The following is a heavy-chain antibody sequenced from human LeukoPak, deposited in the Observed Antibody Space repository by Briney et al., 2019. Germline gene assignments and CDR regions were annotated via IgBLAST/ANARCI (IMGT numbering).Heavy chain of an antibody. CDR1: GGSFSGYY. Sequence: SETLSLTCAVYGGSFSGYYWSWIRQPPGKGLEWIGEINHSGSTNYNPSLKSRVTISVDTSKNQFSLKLSSVTAADTAVYYCARHGEAAGFDYWGQGTLVTVSS. CDR2: INHSGST. V-gene: IGHV4-34*01. CDR3: ARHGEAAGFDY. J-gene: IGHJ4*02. D-gene: IGHD6-13*01.